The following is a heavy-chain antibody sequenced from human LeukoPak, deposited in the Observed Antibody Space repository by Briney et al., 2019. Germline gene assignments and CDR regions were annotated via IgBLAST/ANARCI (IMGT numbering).Heavy chain of an antibody. Sequence: SETLSLTCTVSGGSISSRTFHWGWIRQSPGKGLEWIGNINYSGSTYYNPSLESRVTISVDTSKNQFSLKLTSVTAADTTMYYCVRHISTGRIDYWGQGTLVTVSS. J-gene: IGHJ4*02. D-gene: IGHD3-9*01. CDR3: VRHISTGRIDY. CDR2: INYSGST. CDR1: GGSISSRTFH. V-gene: IGHV4-39*01.